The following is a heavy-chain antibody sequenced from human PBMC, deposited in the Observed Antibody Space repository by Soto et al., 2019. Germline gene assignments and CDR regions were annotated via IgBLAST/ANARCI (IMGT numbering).Heavy chain of an antibody. CDR2: IYYSGST. J-gene: IGHJ4*02. CDR1: GGSISSYY. V-gene: IGHV4-59*01. CDR3: ARVAYYYDSSGYQSLYYFDY. Sequence: SETLSLTCTVSGGSISSYYWSWIRQPPGKGLEWIGYIYYSGSTNYNPSLKSRVTISVDTSKNQFSLKLSSVTAADTAVYYCARVAYYYDSSGYQSLYYFDYWGQGTLVTVSS. D-gene: IGHD3-22*01.